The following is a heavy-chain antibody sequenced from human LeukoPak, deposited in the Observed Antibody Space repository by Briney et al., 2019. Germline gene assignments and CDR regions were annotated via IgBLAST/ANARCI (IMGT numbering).Heavy chain of an antibody. CDR2: INHSGST. J-gene: IGHJ4*02. D-gene: IGHD4-17*01. Sequence: RTGGSLRLSCAASGFTFSSYAMSWVRQPPGKGLEWIGEINHSGSTNYNPSLKSRVTISVDTSKNQFSLKLSSVTAADTAVYYCARKEQSYGDFDYWGQGTLVTVSS. CDR1: GFTFSSYA. V-gene: IGHV4-34*01. CDR3: ARKEQSYGDFDY.